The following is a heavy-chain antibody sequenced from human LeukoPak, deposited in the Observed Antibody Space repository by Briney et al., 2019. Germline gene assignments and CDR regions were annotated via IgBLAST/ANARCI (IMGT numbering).Heavy chain of an antibody. CDR1: GGSFSGYY. Sequence: SETLSLTCAVYGGSFSGYYWSWLRQPPGKGLEWIGEINHSGSTNYNPSLKSRVTISVDTSKNQFSLKLSSVTAADTAVYYCARGCRYDFWSGYYSSLYYFDYWGQGTLVTVSS. CDR2: INHSGST. D-gene: IGHD3-3*01. CDR3: ARGCRYDFWSGYYSSLYYFDY. J-gene: IGHJ4*02. V-gene: IGHV4-34*01.